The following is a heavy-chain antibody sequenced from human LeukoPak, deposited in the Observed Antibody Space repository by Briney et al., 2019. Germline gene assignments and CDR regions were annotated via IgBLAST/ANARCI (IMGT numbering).Heavy chain of an antibody. CDR2: ISAYNGNT. CDR3: ARDRVFGVAPSWFDP. J-gene: IGHJ5*02. CDR1: GYTFTSYG. V-gene: IGHV1-18*01. Sequence: ASVKVSCKASGYTFTSYGISWVRQAPGQGLEWMGWISAYNGNTNYAQKLQGRVTMTTDTSTSTAYMELRSLRSDDTAVYYCARDRVFGVAPSWFDPWGQGTLVTVSS. D-gene: IGHD3-3*01.